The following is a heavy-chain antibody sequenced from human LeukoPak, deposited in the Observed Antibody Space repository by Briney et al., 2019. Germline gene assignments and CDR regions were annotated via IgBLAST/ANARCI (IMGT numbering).Heavy chain of an antibody. D-gene: IGHD1-14*01. CDR3: ARDPSGDYYYYGMDV. J-gene: IGHJ6*02. CDR2: ISSSSSYI. Sequence: GGSLRLSCAASGLTFSSYEMNWVRQAPGKGLEWVSSISSSSSYIYYADSVKGRFTISRDNAKNSLYLQMNSLRAEDTAVYYCARDPSGDYYYYGMDVWGQGTTVTVSS. V-gene: IGHV3-21*01. CDR1: GLTFSSYE.